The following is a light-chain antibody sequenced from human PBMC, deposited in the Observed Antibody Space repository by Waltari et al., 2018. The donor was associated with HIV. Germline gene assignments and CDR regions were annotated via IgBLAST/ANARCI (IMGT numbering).Light chain of an antibody. CDR2: WAS. J-gene: IGKJ1*01. V-gene: IGKV4-1*01. CDR1: QSVLFTSNNKNY. Sequence: DIVMTQSPDSLAVSLGERATINCKSSQSVLFTSNNKNYLAWYQQKPGQPPKLLIYWASIRESGVPDRFSGSGSGTDFTLTISNLQAEDVAVYYCQQYYSTPWTFGQGTKVEIK. CDR3: QQYYSTPWT.